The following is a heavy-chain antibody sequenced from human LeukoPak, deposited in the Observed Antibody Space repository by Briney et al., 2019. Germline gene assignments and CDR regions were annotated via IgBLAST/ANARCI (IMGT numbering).Heavy chain of an antibody. D-gene: IGHD2-15*01. J-gene: IGHJ4*02. CDR2: IYHSGST. V-gene: IGHV4-38-2*02. CDR3: ARGEVIGVAENVD. CDR1: GYSISSGYY. Sequence: SETLSLTCTVSGYSISSGYYCGWIRQPPGKGLEWIGSIYHSGSTYYNPSLKSRVTISVDTSKNQFSLKLSSVTAADTAVYYCARGEVIGVAENVDWGQGTLVTVSS.